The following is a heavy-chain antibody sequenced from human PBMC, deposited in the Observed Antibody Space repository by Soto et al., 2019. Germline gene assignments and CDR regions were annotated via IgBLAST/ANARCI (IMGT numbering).Heavy chain of an antibody. CDR1: GGSISGSY. J-gene: IGHJ6*02. V-gene: IGHV4-4*07. CDR2: IYSSGSS. CDR3: ARLFTVTTDYYFGMDV. D-gene: IGHD4-17*01. Sequence: PSETLSLTCTVSGGSISGSYWSWVRQPAGKGLEWIGRIYSSGSSNYNPSLNSRLTMSLDTSKNQFSLKLRSVTAADTAIYYCARLFTVTTDYYFGMDVWGQGTTVTGSS.